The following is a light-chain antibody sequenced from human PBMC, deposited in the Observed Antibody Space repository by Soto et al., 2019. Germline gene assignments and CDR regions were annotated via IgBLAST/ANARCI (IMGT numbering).Light chain of an antibody. CDR3: QQYNSYTT. Sequence: DIQMTQSPSTLSASVGDRVTITCRASQSISTWLAWYQQKPGKAPKLLIYDASSLQSGVPSRFSGHGSGTDFTLTISSLQPDDFATYYGQQYNSYTTFGQGTKLEIK. J-gene: IGKJ2*01. CDR2: DAS. V-gene: IGKV1-5*01. CDR1: QSISTW.